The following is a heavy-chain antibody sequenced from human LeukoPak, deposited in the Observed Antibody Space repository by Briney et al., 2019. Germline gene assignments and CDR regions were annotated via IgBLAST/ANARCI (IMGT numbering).Heavy chain of an antibody. D-gene: IGHD3-10*01. J-gene: IGHJ4*02. CDR2: IFHGGST. V-gene: IGHV4-4*02. CDR3: ARGEDHGSGTVHPDY. Sequence: PSGTLSLTCAVSGGSISSSNWWSWVRRPPGKGREGMGEIFHGGSTNFNPSLKSRVTMSVDRSKNQFSLNLSSVTAADTAVYYCARGEDHGSGTVHPDYWGQGTLVTVSS. CDR1: GGSISSSNW.